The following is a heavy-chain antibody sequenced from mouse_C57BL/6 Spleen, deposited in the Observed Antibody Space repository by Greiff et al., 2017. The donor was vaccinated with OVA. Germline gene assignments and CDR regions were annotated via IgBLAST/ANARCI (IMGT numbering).Heavy chain of an antibody. CDR2: INPNNGGT. Sequence: VQLQQSGPELVKPGASVKLSCKASGYTFTDYYMNWVKQSHGKSLEWIGDINPNNGGTSYNQKFKGKATLTVDKSSSTAYMELRSLTSEDSAVYYCARHYDYDEGFAYWGQGTLVTVSA. J-gene: IGHJ3*01. V-gene: IGHV1-26*01. CDR3: ARHYDYDEGFAY. D-gene: IGHD2-4*01. CDR1: GYTFTDYY.